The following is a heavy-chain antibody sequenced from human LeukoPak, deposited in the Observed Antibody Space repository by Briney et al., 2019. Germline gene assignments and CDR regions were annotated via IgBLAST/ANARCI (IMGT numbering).Heavy chain of an antibody. D-gene: IGHD1-26*01. CDR3: ARGEWGLLLFGY. CDR1: GGSISSSSYY. V-gene: IGHV4-39*07. J-gene: IGHJ4*02. CDR2: IYYSGST. Sequence: SETLSLTCTVSGGSISSSSYYWGWIRQPPGKGLEWIGRIYYSGSTYYTPSLKSRVTISVDTSKNQFSLKLSSVTAADTAVYYCARGEWGLLLFGYWGQGTLVTVSS.